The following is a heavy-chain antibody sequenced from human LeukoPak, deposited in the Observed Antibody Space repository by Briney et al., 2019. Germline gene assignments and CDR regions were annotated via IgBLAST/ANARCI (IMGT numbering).Heavy chain of an antibody. Sequence: PSQTLSLTCTVSGGSISSGSYYWSWIRQPAGKGLEWIGRIYTSGSTNYNPSLKSRVTISVDTSKNQFSLKLSSVTAADTAVYYCARGGQQLVIGRFVRAFDIWGQGTMVTVSS. V-gene: IGHV4-61*02. CDR1: GGSISSGSYY. CDR3: ARGGQQLVIGRFVRAFDI. J-gene: IGHJ3*02. D-gene: IGHD6-13*01. CDR2: IYTSGST.